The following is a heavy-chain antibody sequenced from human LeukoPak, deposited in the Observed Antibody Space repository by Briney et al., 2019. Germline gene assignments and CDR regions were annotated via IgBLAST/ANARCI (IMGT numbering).Heavy chain of an antibody. Sequence: GGSLRLSCAASGFTFSSYSMNWVRQAPGKGLEWVSSISSSSSYIYYADSLKGRFTISRDNAENSLYLQMNSLRAEDTAVYYCARALLPFEYSSSSAYWGQGTLVTVSS. CDR3: ARALLPFEYSSSSAY. CDR1: GFTFSSYS. V-gene: IGHV3-21*01. J-gene: IGHJ4*02. CDR2: ISSSSSYI. D-gene: IGHD6-6*01.